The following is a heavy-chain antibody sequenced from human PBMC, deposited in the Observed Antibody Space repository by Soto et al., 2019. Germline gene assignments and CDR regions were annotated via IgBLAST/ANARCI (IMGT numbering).Heavy chain of an antibody. J-gene: IGHJ5*02. CDR3: ARTLYGSGSYYRYNWFDP. Sequence: SETLSLTCAVYGGSFSGYYWSWIRQPPGKGLEWIGEINHSGSTNYNPSLKSRVTISVDTSKNQFSLKLSSVTAADTAVYYCARTLYGSGSYYRYNWFDPWGQGTLATVSS. D-gene: IGHD3-10*01. V-gene: IGHV4-34*01. CDR1: GGSFSGYY. CDR2: INHSGST.